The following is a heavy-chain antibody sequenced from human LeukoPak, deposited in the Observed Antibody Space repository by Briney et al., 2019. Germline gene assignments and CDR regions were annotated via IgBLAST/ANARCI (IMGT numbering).Heavy chain of an antibody. D-gene: IGHD2-15*01. V-gene: IGHV1-18*01. CDR3: ARGGPIVVVVAASPPYFPDS. J-gene: IGHJ4*02. Sequence: ASVKVSCKASGYTFTSYGISWVRQAPGQGLEWMGWISAYNGNTNYAQKPQGRVTMTTDTSTSTAYMELRSLRSDDTAVYYCARGGPIVVVVAASPPYFPDSWGQGTRVTVYS. CDR2: ISAYNGNT. CDR1: GYTFTSYG.